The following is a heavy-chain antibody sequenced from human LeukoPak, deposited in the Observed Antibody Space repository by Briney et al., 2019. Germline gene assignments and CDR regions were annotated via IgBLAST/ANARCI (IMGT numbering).Heavy chain of an antibody. CDR3: ARVTGIAEGLYFDY. D-gene: IGHD6-13*01. V-gene: IGHV1-3*01. Sequence: ASVKVSCKASGYTFTSYAIHWVRQAPGQRLEWMGWINAGNGDTKYSQKFQHRVTITRDTSASIVYMELSSLRSEDMAVYYCARVTGIAEGLYFDYWGQGTLVTVSS. J-gene: IGHJ4*02. CDR2: INAGNGDT. CDR1: GYTFTSYA.